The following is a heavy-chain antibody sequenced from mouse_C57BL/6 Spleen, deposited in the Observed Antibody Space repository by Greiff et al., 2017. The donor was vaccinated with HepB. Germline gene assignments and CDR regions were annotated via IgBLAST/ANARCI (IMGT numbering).Heavy chain of an antibody. CDR1: GFTFTDYY. CDR3: ARYGDRYWYFDV. J-gene: IGHJ1*03. CDR2: IRNKANGYTT. Sequence: EVQRVESGGGLVQPGGSLSLSCAASGFTFTDYYMSWVRQPPGKALEWLGFIRNKANGYTTEYSASVKGRFTISRDNSQSILYLQMNALRAEDSATYYCARYGDRYWYFDVWGTGTTVTVSS. V-gene: IGHV7-3*01.